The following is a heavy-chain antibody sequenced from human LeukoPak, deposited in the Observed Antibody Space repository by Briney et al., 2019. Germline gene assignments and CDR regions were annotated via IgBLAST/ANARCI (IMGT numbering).Heavy chain of an antibody. D-gene: IGHD3-10*01. Sequence: GGSLRLSCAASGFTVSRNYMSGVRQAPGEGLEWVSVMYGGGRTYYADSVKGRFTISRDNSKNTLYLQMNSLRAEDRAVYYCARDLRGSGPFDYWGEGTLVTVSS. V-gene: IGHV3-66*01. CDR1: GFTVSRNY. CDR3: ARDLRGSGPFDY. J-gene: IGHJ4*02. CDR2: MYGGGRT.